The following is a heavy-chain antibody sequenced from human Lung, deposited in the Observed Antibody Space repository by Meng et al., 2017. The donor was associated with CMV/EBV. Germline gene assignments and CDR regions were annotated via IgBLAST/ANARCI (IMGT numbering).Heavy chain of an antibody. CDR3: ARGWAMRYCSSTSCYKGQWYFDL. V-gene: IGHV4-34*01. J-gene: IGHJ2*01. Sequence: CWSWIRQPPGKGLEWIGEINHSGSTNYTPSLKSRVTISVDTSKNQFSLKLSSVTAADTAVYYCARGWAMRYCSSTSCYKGQWYFDLWGRGTLVTVSS. CDR1: C. CDR2: INHSGST. D-gene: IGHD2-2*02.